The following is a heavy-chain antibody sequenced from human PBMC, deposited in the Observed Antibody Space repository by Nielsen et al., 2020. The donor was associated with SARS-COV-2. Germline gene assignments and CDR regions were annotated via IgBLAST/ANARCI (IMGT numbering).Heavy chain of an antibody. CDR2: ISYDGSNK. D-gene: IGHD6-6*01. CDR3: ARVSAAARELDY. J-gene: IGHJ4*02. CDR1: GFTFSSYG. V-gene: IGHV3-30*03. Sequence: GESLKISCAASGFTFSSYGMHWVRQAPGKGLEWVAVISYDGSNKYYADSVKGRFTISRDNSKNTLYLQMNSLRAKDTAVYYCARVSAAARELDYWGQGTLVTVSS.